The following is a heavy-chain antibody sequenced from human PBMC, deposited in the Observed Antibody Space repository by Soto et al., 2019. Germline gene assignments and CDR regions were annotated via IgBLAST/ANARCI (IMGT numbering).Heavy chain of an antibody. CDR1: GFTFTSYA. J-gene: IGHJ6*02. Sequence: GGSLRLSCAASGFTFTSYAMHWVRQAPGKGLEWVAVISYDGSNKYYADSVKGRFTISRDNSKNTLYLQMNSLRAEDTAVYYCARGRQQLGYYYYGMDVWGQGTTVTVSS. V-gene: IGHV3-30-3*01. D-gene: IGHD6-13*01. CDR3: ARGRQQLGYYYYGMDV. CDR2: ISYDGSNK.